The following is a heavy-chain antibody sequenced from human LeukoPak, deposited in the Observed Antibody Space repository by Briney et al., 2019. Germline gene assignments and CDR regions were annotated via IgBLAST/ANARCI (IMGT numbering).Heavy chain of an antibody. CDR3: AKGPSNYYFDS. J-gene: IGHJ4*02. CDR1: GFTFDDFA. CDR2: ITWNSGSI. Sequence: SLRLSCAASGFTFDDFAFHWVRQAPGKGLEWVAGITWNSGSIDYADSVKGRYTISRDNAKNSLYLQMNSLRPEDTALYYCAKGPSNYYFDSWGQGTLVTVSS. D-gene: IGHD2-8*01. V-gene: IGHV3-9*01.